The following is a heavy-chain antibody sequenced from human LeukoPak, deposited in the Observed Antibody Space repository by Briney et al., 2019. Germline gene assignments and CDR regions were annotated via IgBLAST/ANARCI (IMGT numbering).Heavy chain of an antibody. D-gene: IGHD2-2*01. J-gene: IGHJ3*02. CDR1: GFTFSSYA. CDR3: AKVLGYCSSTSCTPRITASTNGADAFDI. Sequence: GGSLRLSCAASGFTFSSYAMSWVRQAPGKGLEWVSAISGSGGSTYYADSVKGRFTISRDNSKNTLYLQMNSLRAEDTAVYYCAKVLGYCSSTSCTPRITASTNGADAFDIWGQGTMVTVSS. CDR2: ISGSGGST. V-gene: IGHV3-23*01.